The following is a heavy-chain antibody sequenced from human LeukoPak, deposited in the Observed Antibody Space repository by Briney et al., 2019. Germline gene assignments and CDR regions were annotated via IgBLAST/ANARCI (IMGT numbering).Heavy chain of an antibody. CDR3: ARHYGSGTFPLDY. Sequence: SETLSLTCSVSGGSISSYYWSWIRQPPGNGLEWIGYIHYSGSTSYNPSLKSRVTISVDTSKNQLSLKLSSVTAADTAVYYCARHYGSGTFPLDYWGQGTLVTVSS. V-gene: IGHV4-59*08. CDR2: IHYSGST. CDR1: GGSISSYY. J-gene: IGHJ4*02. D-gene: IGHD3-10*01.